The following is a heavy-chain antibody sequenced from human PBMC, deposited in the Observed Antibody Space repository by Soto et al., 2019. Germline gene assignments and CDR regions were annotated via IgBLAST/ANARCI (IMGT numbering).Heavy chain of an antibody. CDR2: ASYDGDDK. D-gene: IGHD1-1*01. V-gene: IGHV3-30*03. J-gene: IGHJ5*02. CDR1: GFTFSTYA. Sequence: GGSLRLSCAASGFTFSTYAMHWVRQAPGKGLEWVAGASYDGDDKDYADSVKGRFTISRDNSKNTLYLQMSSLRVDDTAVYYCARGVGNNWNYIWFDPWGQGTLVTVSS. CDR3: ARGVGNNWNYIWFDP.